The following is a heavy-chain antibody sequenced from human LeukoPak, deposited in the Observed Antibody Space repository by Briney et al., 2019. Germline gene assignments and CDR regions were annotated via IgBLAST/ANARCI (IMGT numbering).Heavy chain of an antibody. D-gene: IGHD1-1*01. V-gene: IGHV1-3*01. J-gene: IGHJ4*02. Sequence: ASVKVPCKASGYTFTSYAMHWVRQAPGQRLEWMGWINAGNGNTKYSQKFQGRVTITRDTSASTAYMELSSLRSEDTAVYYCARDPEGELEPYFDYWGQGTLVTVSS. CDR2: INAGNGNT. CDR1: GYTFTSYA. CDR3: ARDPEGELEPYFDY.